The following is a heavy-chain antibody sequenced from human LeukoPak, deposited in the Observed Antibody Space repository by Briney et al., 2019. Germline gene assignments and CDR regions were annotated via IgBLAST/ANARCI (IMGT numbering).Heavy chain of an antibody. D-gene: IGHD1-1*01. V-gene: IGHV3-11*05. Sequence: GGSLRLSCVVSGFTFKDYWMTWVRQAPGKGLEWVSYISSSSSYTNYADSVKGRFTISRDNAKNSLYLQMNSLRAEDTAVYYCARDGTLFGLYGMDVWGQGTTVTVSS. J-gene: IGHJ6*02. CDR1: GFTFKDYW. CDR3: ARDGTLFGLYGMDV. CDR2: ISSSSSYT.